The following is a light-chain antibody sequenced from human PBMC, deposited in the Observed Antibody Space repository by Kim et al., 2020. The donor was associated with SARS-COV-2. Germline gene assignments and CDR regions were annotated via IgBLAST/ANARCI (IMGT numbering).Light chain of an antibody. Sequence: FPCTLGSGIHVHIYNIFWYQQKPRSLPRYLLRYKSDSNKEQGSGVPSRFSGSKDASTNAGLLLISGLQSEDEADYFCAIWYSNTWVFGGGTQLTVL. V-gene: IGLV5-39*01. J-gene: IGLJ3*02. CDR1: SGIHVHIYN. CDR2: YKSDSNK. CDR3: AIWYSNTWV.